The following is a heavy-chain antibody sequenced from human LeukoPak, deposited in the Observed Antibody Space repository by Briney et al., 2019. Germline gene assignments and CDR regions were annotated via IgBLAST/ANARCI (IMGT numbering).Heavy chain of an antibody. J-gene: IGHJ4*02. Sequence: GASVKVSCKASGGTFTAYFIHWVRQAPGQGLEWMGWINPNSGGTNYAQKFQGRVTMTRDTSISTAYMELSRLRSDDTAVYYCAREAPYGSGSLGAYDYWGQGTLVTVSS. V-gene: IGHV1-2*02. CDR1: GGTFTAYF. CDR3: AREAPYGSGSLGAYDY. CDR2: INPNSGGT. D-gene: IGHD3-10*01.